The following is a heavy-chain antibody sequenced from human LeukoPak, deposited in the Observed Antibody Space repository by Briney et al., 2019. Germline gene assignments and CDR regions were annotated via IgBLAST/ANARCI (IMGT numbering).Heavy chain of an antibody. J-gene: IGHJ6*02. V-gene: IGHV3-53*05. CDR1: GFTVSSNY. Sequence: GGSLSLSCAASGFTVSSNYMSWVRQAPGKGLEWVSVIYSGGSTYYADSVKGRFTISRDNSKNTLYLQMNSLRAEDTAVYYCAHSYCGGDCYFPAYYYGMDVWGQGTTVTVSS. CDR3: AHSYCGGDCYFPAYYYGMDV. CDR2: IYSGGST. D-gene: IGHD2-21*02.